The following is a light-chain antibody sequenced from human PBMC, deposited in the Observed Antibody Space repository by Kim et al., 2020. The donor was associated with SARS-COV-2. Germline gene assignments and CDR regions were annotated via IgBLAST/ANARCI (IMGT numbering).Light chain of an antibody. CDR3: TTWDDSLNCL. Sequence: PVQRATCSFAGTCSSAGRCQVAGYQHYPGTATKLLIYAVDNRPSGVPDRFSGAKSGTSASLAISGLRSEDEGDYYCTTWDDSLNCLFGGGTQLTVL. CDR1: CSSAGRCQ. V-gene: IGLV1-47*02. CDR2: AVD. J-gene: IGLJ3*02.